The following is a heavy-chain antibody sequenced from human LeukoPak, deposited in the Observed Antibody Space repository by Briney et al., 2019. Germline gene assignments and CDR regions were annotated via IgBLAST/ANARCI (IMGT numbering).Heavy chain of an antibody. CDR3: AKRATSNAFDI. V-gene: IGHV3-23*01. CDR1: GFTFSSSA. CDR2: ISGGGDST. J-gene: IGHJ3*02. Sequence: GGSLRLSCAASGFTFSSSAMTWVRQAPGKGLEWVSSISGGGDSTSYADSVKGRFTISRDNSKNTLYLQMNSLRAEDTAVYYCAKRATSNAFDIWGQGTKVTVSS.